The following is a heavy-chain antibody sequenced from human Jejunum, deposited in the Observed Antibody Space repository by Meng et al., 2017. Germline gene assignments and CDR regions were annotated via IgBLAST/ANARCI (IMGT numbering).Heavy chain of an antibody. D-gene: IGHD3-3*01. CDR1: GGSFGTYY. CDR3: ARGRSIDFRLAKYDY. V-gene: IGHV4-34*01. J-gene: IGHJ4*02. Sequence: QVQLQQWGAGLLKPSETLSLTCVVNGGSFGTYYWTWFRQSPEKGLEWIGEINRSGSTSSNPSLKSRVAISMDTSKNQFFLRLDSVTAADTAVYYCARGRSIDFRLAKYDYWGQGTLVTVSS. CDR2: INRSGST.